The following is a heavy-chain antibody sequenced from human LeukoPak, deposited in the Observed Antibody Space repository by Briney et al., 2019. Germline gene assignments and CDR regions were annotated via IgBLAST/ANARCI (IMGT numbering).Heavy chain of an antibody. V-gene: IGHV4-61*01. CDR2: IYYSGST. Sequence: SETLSLTCTVSGGSVNSGSYYWNWIRQHPGKGLEWIGYIYYSGSTNYNPSLKSRVTISVDTSKNQFSLKLSSVTAADMAVYYCARAAYSGSYHSDYWGQGTLVTVSS. J-gene: IGHJ4*02. CDR1: GGSVNSGSYY. CDR3: ARAAYSGSYHSDY. D-gene: IGHD1-26*01.